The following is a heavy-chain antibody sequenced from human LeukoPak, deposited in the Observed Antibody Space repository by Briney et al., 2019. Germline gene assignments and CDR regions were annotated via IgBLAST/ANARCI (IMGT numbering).Heavy chain of an antibody. J-gene: IGHJ6*02. V-gene: IGHV4-59*01. CDR3: ARGPLTIFGVVRLYHYGMDV. CDR1: GGSISSYY. Sequence: PSETLSLTCTVSGGSISSYYWSWIRQPPGKGLEWIGYIYYSGSTNYNPSLKSRVTISVDTSKNQFSLKLSSVTAADTAVYYCARGPLTIFGVVRLYHYGMDVWGQGTTVTVSS. D-gene: IGHD3-3*01. CDR2: IYYSGST.